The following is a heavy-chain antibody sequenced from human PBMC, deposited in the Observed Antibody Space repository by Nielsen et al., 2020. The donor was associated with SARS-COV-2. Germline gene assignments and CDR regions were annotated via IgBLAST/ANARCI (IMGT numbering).Heavy chain of an antibody. Sequence: ASVKVSCKASGGTFSSYAISWVRQAPGQGLEWMGRINPNSGGTNYAQKFQGRVTMTRDTSISTAYMELSRLRSDDTAVYYCARGSGYDDGADYWGQGTLVTVSS. CDR2: INPNSGGT. J-gene: IGHJ4*02. D-gene: IGHD5-12*01. V-gene: IGHV1-2*06. CDR3: ARGSGYDDGADY. CDR1: GGTFSSYA.